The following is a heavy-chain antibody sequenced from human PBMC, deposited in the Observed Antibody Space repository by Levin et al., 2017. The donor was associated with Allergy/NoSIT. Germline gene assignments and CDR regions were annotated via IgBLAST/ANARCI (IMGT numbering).Heavy chain of an antibody. CDR2: IKSKTDGGTT. V-gene: IGHV3-15*01. J-gene: IGHJ4*02. D-gene: IGHD5-18*01. Sequence: GGSLRLSCAASGFTFSNAWMSWVRQAPGKGLEWVGRIKSKTDGGTTDYAAPVKGRFTISRDDSKNTLYLQMNSLKTEDTAVYYCTTANTAMVAEIDYWGQGTLVTVSS. CDR3: TTANTAMVAEIDY. CDR1: GFTFSNAW.